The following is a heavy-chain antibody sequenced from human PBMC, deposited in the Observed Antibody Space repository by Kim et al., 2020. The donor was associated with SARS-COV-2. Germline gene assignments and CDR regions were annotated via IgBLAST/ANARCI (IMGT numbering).Heavy chain of an antibody. Sequence: KFQGRVTMTRDTSISTAYMELSRLRSDDTAVYYCARDFDYYDSSGYRLDYWGQGTLVTVSS. CDR3: ARDFDYYDSSGYRLDY. V-gene: IGHV1-2*02. J-gene: IGHJ4*02. D-gene: IGHD3-22*01.